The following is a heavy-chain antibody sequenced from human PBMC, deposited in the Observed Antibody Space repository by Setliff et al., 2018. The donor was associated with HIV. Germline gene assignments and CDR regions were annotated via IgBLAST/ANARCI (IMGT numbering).Heavy chain of an antibody. CDR1: GYTFTSYW. Sequence: GESLKISCKGSGYTFTSYWIGWVRQMPGKGLEWMGIIYPGDSDTRYSPSFQGRVTISADKSINTAYLQWSSLQASDTAMYYCASRASKASLDYWGQGTLVTVS. J-gene: IGHJ4*02. CDR3: ASRASKASLDY. V-gene: IGHV5-51*01. CDR2: IYPGDSDT.